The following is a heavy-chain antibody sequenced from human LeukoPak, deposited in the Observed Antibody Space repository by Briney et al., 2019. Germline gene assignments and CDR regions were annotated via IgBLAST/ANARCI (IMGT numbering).Heavy chain of an antibody. CDR1: GGSISSYY. J-gene: IGHJ6*03. D-gene: IGHD6-19*01. CDR3: ARAGSLIAVAGTYYYYYYMDV. V-gene: IGHV4-59*01. Sequence: SETLSLTCTVSGGSISSYYWSWIRQPPGKGLKWIGYIYYSGSTNYNPSLKSRVTISVDTSKNQFSLKLSSVTAADTAVYYCARAGSLIAVAGTYYYYYYMDVWGKGTTVTVSS. CDR2: IYYSGST.